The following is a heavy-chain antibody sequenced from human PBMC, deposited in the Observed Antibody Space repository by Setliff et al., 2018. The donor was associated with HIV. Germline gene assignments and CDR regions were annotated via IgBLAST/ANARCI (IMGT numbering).Heavy chain of an antibody. CDR3: ARVVPAGMPANWFDP. J-gene: IGHJ5*02. V-gene: IGHV4-39*01. CDR1: GGSISTSRYY. CDR2: INYRGNT. Sequence: SETLSLTCTVSGGSISTSRYYWGWIRQPPGKGLEWIGSINYRGNTYYNPSLKSRAAISVDTSKNQFSLKLTSVTAADTAVYYCARVVPAGMPANWFDPWGHGTLVTVSS. D-gene: IGHD2-2*01.